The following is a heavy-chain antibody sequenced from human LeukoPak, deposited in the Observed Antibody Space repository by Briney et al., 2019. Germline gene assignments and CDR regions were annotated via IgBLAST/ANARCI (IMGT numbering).Heavy chain of an antibody. Sequence: GGSLRVSCAASGFTFSSYSMNWVSQAPGKGLEWVSSISSSSSYIYYADSVKGRFTISRDNAKNSLYLQMNSLRAEDTAVYYCARDGYYYDSSGYMYWGQGTLVTVSS. CDR2: ISSSSSYI. D-gene: IGHD3-22*01. CDR3: ARDGYYYDSSGYMY. CDR1: GFTFSSYS. J-gene: IGHJ4*02. V-gene: IGHV3-21*01.